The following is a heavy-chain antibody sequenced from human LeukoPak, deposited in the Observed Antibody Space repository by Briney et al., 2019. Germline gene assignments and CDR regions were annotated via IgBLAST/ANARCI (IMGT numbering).Heavy chain of an antibody. CDR3: ARSITIFGVVKGAFDY. D-gene: IGHD3-3*01. J-gene: IGHJ4*02. CDR2: ISAYNGNT. V-gene: IGHV1-18*01. Sequence: ASVKVSCKASGYTFTSYGISWVRQAPGQGLEWMGWISAYNGNTNYAQKLQGRVTMTTDTSTSTAYMELRSLRSDDTAVYYCARSITIFGVVKGAFDYWGQGTLVTVSS. CDR1: GYTFTSYG.